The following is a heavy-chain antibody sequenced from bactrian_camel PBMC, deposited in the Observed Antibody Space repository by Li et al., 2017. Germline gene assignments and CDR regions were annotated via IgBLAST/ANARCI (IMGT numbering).Heavy chain of an antibody. Sequence: HVQLVESGGGSVQAGGPLRLSCAVTGMRDGKFCMAWFRQAPGKEREAVASIYRGGGSTYYADSVKGRFAISKDDAENTLNLRMNSLTAEDTAMYYCAAGKYGTWARPCDYTYWGQGTQVTVS. V-gene: IGHV3-2*01. D-gene: IGHD4*01. CDR2: IYRGGGST. CDR1: GMRDGKFC. J-gene: IGHJ4*01. CDR3: AAGKYGTWARPCDYTY.